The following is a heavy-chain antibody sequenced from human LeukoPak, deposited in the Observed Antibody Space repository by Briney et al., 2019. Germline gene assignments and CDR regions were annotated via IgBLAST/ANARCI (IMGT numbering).Heavy chain of an antibody. Sequence: GESLKISCKGSGYSFTSYWIGWVRQMPGKGLEWMGIIYPGDSDTRYSPSFQGQVTISADKSISTAYLQWSSLKASDTAMYYCARHPRCNSTSCRVSWFDPWGQGTLVTVSS. V-gene: IGHV5-51*01. CDR2: IYPGDSDT. CDR3: ARHPRCNSTSCRVSWFDP. CDR1: GYSFTSYW. D-gene: IGHD2-2*01. J-gene: IGHJ5*02.